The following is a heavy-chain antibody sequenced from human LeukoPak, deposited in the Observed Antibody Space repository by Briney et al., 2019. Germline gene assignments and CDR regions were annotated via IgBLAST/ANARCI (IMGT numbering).Heavy chain of an antibody. CDR2: IYYSGST. Sequence: PSETLSLTCTVSGGSISSGGYYWSWIRQHPGKGLEWIGYIYYSGSTYYNPSLKSRVTISVDTSKNQFSLKLSSVTAADTAVYYCARDQPRYYDSSGYSSDAFDIWGQGTMVTVSS. V-gene: IGHV4-31*03. D-gene: IGHD3-22*01. CDR3: ARDQPRYYDSSGYSSDAFDI. J-gene: IGHJ3*02. CDR1: GGSISSGGYY.